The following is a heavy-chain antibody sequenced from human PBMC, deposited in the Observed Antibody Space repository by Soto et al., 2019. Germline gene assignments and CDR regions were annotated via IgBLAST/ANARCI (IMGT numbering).Heavy chain of an antibody. CDR3: ARTSPVAGGFDY. CDR2: IYYTT. CDR1: GGSISNYY. V-gene: IGHV4-59*01. D-gene: IGHD6-19*01. J-gene: IGHJ4*02. Sequence: QVQLQESGPGLVKPSETLSLTCTVSGGSISNYYWSWIRQAPGKRLEWIGYIYYTTNYNPSLKSRVTLSADTPKNQISLKLTSVTAADTAVYYCARTSPVAGGFDYWGQGTLVTVSS.